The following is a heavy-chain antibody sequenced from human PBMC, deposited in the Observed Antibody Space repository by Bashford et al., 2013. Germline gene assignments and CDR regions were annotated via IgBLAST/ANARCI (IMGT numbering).Heavy chain of an antibody. D-gene: IGHD3-3*01. Sequence: GSLRLSCVGSGFTFSKYTMTWVRQAPGKGLEWISSISSNSRYIYYSDSVKGRLTISRDNAKNSQYLQMNSLGGADTAVYYCARAYGNYDSLRFDSWGQGTLVTVSS. CDR1: GFTFSKYT. J-gene: IGHJ4*02. CDR2: ISSNSRYI. CDR3: ARAYGNYDSLRFDS. V-gene: IGHV3-21*01.